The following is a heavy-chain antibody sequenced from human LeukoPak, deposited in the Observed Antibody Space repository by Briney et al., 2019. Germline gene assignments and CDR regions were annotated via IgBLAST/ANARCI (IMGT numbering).Heavy chain of an antibody. J-gene: IGHJ5*02. V-gene: IGHV4-39*01. D-gene: IGHD4-17*01. CDR3: AQATVTNPT. CDR2: IYYSEST. CDR1: GGSISSRSYY. Sequence: PSETLSLTCTGSGGSISSRSYYWGWIRQPPGKALEWIVSIYYSESTYYNPSLKSRVTISVDTSKNQLSLKLSSVTAADTAVYYCAQATVTNPTWGQGTLVSVSS.